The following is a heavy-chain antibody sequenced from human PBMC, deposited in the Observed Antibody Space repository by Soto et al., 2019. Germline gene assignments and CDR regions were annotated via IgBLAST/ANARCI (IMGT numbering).Heavy chain of an antibody. V-gene: IGHV4-59*01. Sequence: SETLSLTCTVSGGSISSYYWSWIRQPPGKGLEWIGYIYYSGSTNYNPSLKSRVTISVDTSKNQFSLKLSSVTAADTAVYYCARGRGSGSSFYYYGMDVWGQGPTVTVSS. CDR2: IYYSGST. D-gene: IGHD3-10*01. J-gene: IGHJ6*02. CDR1: GGSISSYY. CDR3: ARGRGSGSSFYYYGMDV.